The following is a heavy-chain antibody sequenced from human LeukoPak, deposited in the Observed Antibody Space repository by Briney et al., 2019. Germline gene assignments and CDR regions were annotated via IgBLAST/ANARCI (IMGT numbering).Heavy chain of an antibody. V-gene: IGHV3-23*01. CDR2: ISDSA. CDR3: ARVLREYYYDSSGYFDY. D-gene: IGHD3-22*01. Sequence: GGSLRLSCAASGFTFSSYAMNWVRQAPGKGLEWVSGISDSAYYADSVKGRFTISRDNSKNTLYLQMNSLRAEDTAVYYCARVLREYYYDSSGYFDYWGQGTLVTVSS. J-gene: IGHJ4*02. CDR1: GFTFSSYA.